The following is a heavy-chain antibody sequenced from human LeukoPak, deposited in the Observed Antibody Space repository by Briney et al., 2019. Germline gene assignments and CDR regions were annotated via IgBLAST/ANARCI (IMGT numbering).Heavy chain of an antibody. V-gene: IGHV3-48*03. J-gene: IGHJ3*02. CDR1: GFTFSSYE. CDR3: ARDLRRHDASDI. CDR2: ISSSGSTI. D-gene: IGHD3-10*01. Sequence: GGSLRLSCAASGFTFSSYEVNWVRQAPGKGLEWVSYISSSGSTIYYADSVKGRFTISRDNAKNSLYLQMNSLRAEDTAVYYCARDLRRHDASDIWGQGTMVTVSS.